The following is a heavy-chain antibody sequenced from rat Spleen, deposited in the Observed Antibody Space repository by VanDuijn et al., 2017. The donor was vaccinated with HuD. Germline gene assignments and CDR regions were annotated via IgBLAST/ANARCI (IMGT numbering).Heavy chain of an antibody. CDR3: ARGRGSYWYFDF. CDR1: GFTFSNYG. Sequence: EVQLVESGGGLVQPGRSLKVSCEASGFTFSNYGMAWVRQAPTKGLEWVATINYDATSTHYRDSVKGRFTISRDNAKSTLFLHMDNLRSEDTATYYCARGRGSYWYFDFWGPGTMVTVSS. V-gene: IGHV5-29*01. CDR2: INYDATST. J-gene: IGHJ1*01.